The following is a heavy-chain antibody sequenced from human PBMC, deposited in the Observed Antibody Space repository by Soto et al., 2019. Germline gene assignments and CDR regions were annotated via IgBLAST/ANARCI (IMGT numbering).Heavy chain of an antibody. Sequence: GGSLRLSCAASGFTFSSYSMNWVRQAPGKGLEWVSYISSSSTIYYADSVKGRFTISRDNAKNSLYLQMNSLRDEDTAVYYCARDGPRGSYALFGYWGQGTLVTVSS. J-gene: IGHJ4*02. CDR2: ISSSSTI. V-gene: IGHV3-48*02. CDR3: ARDGPRGSYALFGY. CDR1: GFTFSSYS. D-gene: IGHD1-26*01.